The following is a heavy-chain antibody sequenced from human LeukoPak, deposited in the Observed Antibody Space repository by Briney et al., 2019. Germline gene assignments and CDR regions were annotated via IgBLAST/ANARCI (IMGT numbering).Heavy chain of an antibody. J-gene: IGHJ3*02. CDR3: ARQFDGSHPNAFDI. Sequence: PGRSLRLSCAASGFTFSTYGMHWVRQAPGKRLEWVAVTWYDGSYKYYGDSVKGRFTISRDNSKNTLYLQMASLRVEDTAVYYCARQFDGSHPNAFDIWDQGTMVTVSS. D-gene: IGHD1-26*01. CDR1: GFTFSTYG. V-gene: IGHV3-33*01. CDR2: TWYDGSYK.